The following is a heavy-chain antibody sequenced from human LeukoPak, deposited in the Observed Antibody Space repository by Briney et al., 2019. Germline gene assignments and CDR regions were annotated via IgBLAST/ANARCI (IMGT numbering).Heavy chain of an antibody. J-gene: IGHJ4*02. CDR3: ARENYDILTGYYYFDY. V-gene: IGHV1-18*01. D-gene: IGHD3-9*01. Sequence: ASVTVSCKASGYTFTSYGISWVRQAPGQGLEWMGWISAYNGNTNYAQKLQGRVTMTTDTSTSTAYMELRSLRSDDTAVYYCARENYDILTGYYYFDYWGQGTLVTVSS. CDR2: ISAYNGNT. CDR1: GYTFTSYG.